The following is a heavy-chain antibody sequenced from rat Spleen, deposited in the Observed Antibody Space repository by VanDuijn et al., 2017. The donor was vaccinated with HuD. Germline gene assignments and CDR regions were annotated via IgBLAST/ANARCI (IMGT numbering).Heavy chain of an antibody. J-gene: IGHJ2*01. Sequence: EVQLVESDGGLVQPGRSLKLSCAASGFTFSDYYMAWVRQAPTKGLEWVATISYDGSSTYYRDSVKGRFTISRDNAKSTLYLQMDSLRSEDTATYYCARHPGSFSYYFDYWGQGVMVTVSS. D-gene: IGHD5-1*01. CDR2: ISYDGSST. V-gene: IGHV5-29*01. CDR1: GFTFSDYY. CDR3: ARHPGSFSYYFDY.